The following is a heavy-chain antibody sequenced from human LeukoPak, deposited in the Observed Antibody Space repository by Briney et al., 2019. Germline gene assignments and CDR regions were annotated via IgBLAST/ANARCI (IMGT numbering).Heavy chain of an antibody. CDR3: ARGERITFGGVIVIGAFDI. CDR2: MNPNSGNT. J-gene: IGHJ3*02. CDR1: GGTFSSYA. V-gene: IGHV1-8*02. D-gene: IGHD3-16*02. Sequence: ASVKVSCKASGGTFSSYAINWVRQATGQGLEWMGWMNPNSGNTGYAQKFQGRVTMTRNTSISTAYMELSSLRSEDTAVYYCARGERITFGGVIVIGAFDIWGQGTMVTVSS.